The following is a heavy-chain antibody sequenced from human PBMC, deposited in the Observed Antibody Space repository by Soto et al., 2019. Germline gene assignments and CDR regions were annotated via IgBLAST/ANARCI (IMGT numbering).Heavy chain of an antibody. V-gene: IGHV3-53*01. CDR2: IYSGGTT. J-gene: IGHJ4*02. D-gene: IGHD6-19*01. CDR3: AKGASSSGWY. Sequence: PWWCLGLSCAASGFTLISNYISWFRQARGKGLEWVSVIYSGGTTYYEDSVKGRFTISRDNSKNTLYLQMNSLRTEDTAVYYCAKGASSSGWYWGQGTLVNVYS. CDR1: GFTLISNY.